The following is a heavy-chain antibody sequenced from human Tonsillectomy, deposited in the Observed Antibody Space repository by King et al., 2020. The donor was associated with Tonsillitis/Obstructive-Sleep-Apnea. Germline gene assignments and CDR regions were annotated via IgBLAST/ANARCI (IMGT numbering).Heavy chain of an antibody. D-gene: IGHD3-16*01. J-gene: IGHJ4*02. CDR1: GFTFSSYG. CDR3: AKGGEAFDY. V-gene: IGHV3-30*18. CDR2: ISYDGSNK. Sequence: VQLVESGGGEVQPGRSLRLSCAVSGFTFSSYGMHWVRPAPGKGLGWVAVISYDGSNKYFADSVKGRFTNSRDNSKNTLYLQMNSLRAEDTAVYYCAKGGEAFDYWGQGTLVTVSS.